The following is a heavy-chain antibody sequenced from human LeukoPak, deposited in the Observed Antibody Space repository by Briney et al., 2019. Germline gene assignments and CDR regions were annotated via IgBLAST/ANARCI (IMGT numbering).Heavy chain of an antibody. V-gene: IGHV3-15*01. CDR1: GFTFSNAW. D-gene: IGHD3-10*01. Sequence: PGGSLRLSCAASGFTFSNAWMRWVRQAPGRGREWVGRIKSKNDGGTTDYAAAVKGKFNSSREESKKPLYLQMNSLKTEDTAVYYCTTDPLWFGDEGVVEYFQHWGQGTLVTVSS. J-gene: IGHJ1*01. CDR2: IKSKNDGGTT. CDR3: TTDPLWFGDEGVVEYFQH.